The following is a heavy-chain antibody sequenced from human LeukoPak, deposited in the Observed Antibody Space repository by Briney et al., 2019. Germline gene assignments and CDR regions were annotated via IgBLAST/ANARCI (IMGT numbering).Heavy chain of an antibody. Sequence: SETLSLTCAVYGGSFSGYYWSWIRQPPGKGLEWIGEINHSGSTNYNPSLKSRVTISVDTSKNQFSLKLNSVTAADTAVYYCARSGVAALRNWGQGTLVTVSS. CDR2: INHSGST. J-gene: IGHJ4*02. V-gene: IGHV4-34*01. CDR1: GGSFSGYY. CDR3: ARSGVAALRN. D-gene: IGHD2-15*01.